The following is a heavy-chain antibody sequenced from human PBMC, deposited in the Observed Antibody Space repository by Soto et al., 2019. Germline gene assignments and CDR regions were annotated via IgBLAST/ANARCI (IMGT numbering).Heavy chain of an antibody. J-gene: IGHJ4*02. CDR1: GGSLGSSSYY. CDR2: IYYSGNT. Sequence: SETLSLTCTVSGGSLGSSSYYWGWIRQSPGKGLEWIGNIYYSGNTFYNPSLKSRVTTSVDTSKNQIYLHLSAVTAADTAIFYCASIAAPGTTHFDFWGQGTLVTVSS. V-gene: IGHV4-39*01. CDR3: ASIAAPGTTHFDF. D-gene: IGHD6-13*01.